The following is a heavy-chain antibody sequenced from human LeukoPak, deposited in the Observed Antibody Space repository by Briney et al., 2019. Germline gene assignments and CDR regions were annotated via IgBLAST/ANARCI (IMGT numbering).Heavy chain of an antibody. J-gene: IGHJ4*02. Sequence: PGGSLRLSCAASGFTFSSYSMNWVRQAPGKGLEWVSSISSSSSYIYYADSVKGRFTISRENAKNSLYLQMNSLRAEDTAVYYCASYSGYDAVLDYWGQGTLVTVSS. D-gene: IGHD5-12*01. CDR3: ASYSGYDAVLDY. V-gene: IGHV3-21*01. CDR1: GFTFSSYS. CDR2: ISSSSSYI.